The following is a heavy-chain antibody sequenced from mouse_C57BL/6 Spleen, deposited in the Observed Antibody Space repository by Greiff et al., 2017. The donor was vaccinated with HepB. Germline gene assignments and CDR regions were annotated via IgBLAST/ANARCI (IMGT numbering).Heavy chain of an antibody. V-gene: IGHV1-64*01. Sequence: QVQLQQPGAELVKPGASVKLSCKASGYTFTSYWMHWVKQRPGQGLEWIGRIHPNSGSTNYNEKFKSKATLTVDKSSSTAYMQLSSLTSEDSAVYYCARRGDVVAPAYWGQGTPLTVSS. J-gene: IGHJ2*01. CDR1: GYTFTSYW. D-gene: IGHD1-1*01. CDR3: ARRGDVVAPAY. CDR2: IHPNSGST.